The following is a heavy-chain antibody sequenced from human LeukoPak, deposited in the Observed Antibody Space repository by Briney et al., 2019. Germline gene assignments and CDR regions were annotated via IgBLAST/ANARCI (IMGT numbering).Heavy chain of an antibody. V-gene: IGHV3-30*02. D-gene: IGHD4-23*01. CDR2: IRYDGSNK. CDR3: AKEGGSYGGYFDY. CDR1: GFTFSSYG. J-gene: IGHJ4*02. Sequence: PGGSLRLSCAASGFTFSSYGMHWVRQAPGKGLEWVAFIRYDGSNKYYADSVKGLFTISRDNSKNTLYLQMNSLRAEDTAVYYCAKEGGSYGGYFDYWGQGTLVTVSS.